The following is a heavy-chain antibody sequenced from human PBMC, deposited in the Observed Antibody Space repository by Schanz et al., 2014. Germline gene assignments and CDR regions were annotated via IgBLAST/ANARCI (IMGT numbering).Heavy chain of an antibody. CDR1: GFTFSDYY. D-gene: IGHD2-2*01. CDR2: ISDSGDST. CDR3: AKVAPAATYLDA. Sequence: VQLVESGGGLVQPGGSLKLSCAASGFTFSDYYMTWIRQAPGKGLEWVSDISDSGDSTHYAGSVKGRFTISRDNAKKSVFLQRNRLSAEDTAVYYCAKVAPAATYLDAWGLGTLVTVSS. V-gene: IGHV3-11*01. J-gene: IGHJ4*02.